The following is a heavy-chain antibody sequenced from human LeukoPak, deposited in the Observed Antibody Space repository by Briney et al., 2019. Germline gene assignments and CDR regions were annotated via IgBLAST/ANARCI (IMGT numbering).Heavy chain of an antibody. J-gene: IGHJ4*02. D-gene: IGHD7-27*01. CDR1: GDSVSSNTAA. Sequence: SPTLSLTFAISGDSVSSNTAAWNWIRQSPSRGLEWLGRTYYRSKWYNNYAVSVKSRISINPDTSKNQFSLQLKSVTPEDTAVYYCAREQTGDQNFDYWGQGTLVTVSS. V-gene: IGHV6-1*01. CDR2: TYYRSKWYN. CDR3: AREQTGDQNFDY.